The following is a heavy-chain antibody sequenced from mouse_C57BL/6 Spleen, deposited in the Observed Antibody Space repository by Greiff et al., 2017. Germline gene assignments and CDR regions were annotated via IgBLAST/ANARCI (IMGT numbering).Heavy chain of an antibody. V-gene: IGHV5-6*01. D-gene: IGHD1-1*01. Sequence: EVKLVDSGGDLVKPGGSLKLSCAASGFTFSSYGMSWVRQTPDKRLEWVATISSGGSYTYYPDSVKGRFTISRDNAKNTLYLQMSSLKSEDTAMYYCARQNYGSSDDWFAYWGQGTLVTVSA. J-gene: IGHJ3*01. CDR1: GFTFSSYG. CDR2: ISSGGSYT. CDR3: ARQNYGSSDDWFAY.